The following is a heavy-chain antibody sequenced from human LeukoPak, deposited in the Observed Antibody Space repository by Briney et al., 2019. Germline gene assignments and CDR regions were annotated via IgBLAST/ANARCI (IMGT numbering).Heavy chain of an antibody. Sequence: SETLSLTCTVSGASISSFYWSWIRQPPGQGLEWIGYTFYSGSTNYNPSLKSRVTISVDTSKNQFSLKLRFVTAADTAVYYCARRDPATHDLSWYFDLWGRGTLVTVSS. V-gene: IGHV4-59*08. CDR1: GASISSFY. D-gene: IGHD3-3*01. J-gene: IGHJ2*01. CDR3: ARRDPATHDLSWYFDL. CDR2: TFYSGST.